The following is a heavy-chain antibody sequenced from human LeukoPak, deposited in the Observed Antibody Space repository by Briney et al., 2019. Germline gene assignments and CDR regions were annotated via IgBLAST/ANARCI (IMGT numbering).Heavy chain of an antibody. CDR1: GYTFTGYY. V-gene: IGHV1-2*06. Sequence: ASVKVFCKASGYTFTGYYMHWVRQAPGQGLEWMGRINPNSGGTNYAQNFQGRVTMTRDTSISTAYMELSRLRSDDTAVYYCARRLSGSYLDYWGQGTLVTVSS. D-gene: IGHD1-26*01. J-gene: IGHJ4*02. CDR2: INPNSGGT. CDR3: ARRLSGSYLDY.